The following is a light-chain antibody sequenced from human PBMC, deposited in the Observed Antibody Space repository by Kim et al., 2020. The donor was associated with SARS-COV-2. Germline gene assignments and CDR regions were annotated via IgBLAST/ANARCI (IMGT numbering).Light chain of an antibody. J-gene: IGLJ2*01. CDR3: LLSYSDSRV. CDR2: DTG. CDR1: TGAVTSCHF. V-gene: IGLV7-46*01. Sequence: PGGTRTLTCDASTGAVTSCHFPYCFQQKPGQAPRTLIYDTGNRHSWTPARFSGSLLGGKAALTLSAAQAEDEADYYCLLSYSDSRVFGGGTQLTVL.